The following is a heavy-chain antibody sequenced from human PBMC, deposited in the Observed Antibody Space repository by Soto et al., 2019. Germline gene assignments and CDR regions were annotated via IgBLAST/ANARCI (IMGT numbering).Heavy chain of an antibody. Sequence: GGSLRLCCAASGFIFSDYHMDWVRQAPGKGLEWVGRIRRKANSYTTEYAASVKGRFTISRDDSKNSLYLQMNSLKSEDTAVYYCAMLGGWSGGSSGMDVWGQGTTVTVSS. V-gene: IGHV3-72*01. J-gene: IGHJ6*02. CDR2: IRRKANSYTT. CDR1: GFIFSDYH. D-gene: IGHD6-19*01. CDR3: AMLGGWSGGSSGMDV.